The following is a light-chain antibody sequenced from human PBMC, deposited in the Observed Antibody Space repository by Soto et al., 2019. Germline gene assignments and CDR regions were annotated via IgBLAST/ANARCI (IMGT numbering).Light chain of an antibody. Sequence: QLVLTQPPSVSGAPGQRVTLSCTGSSSNIGAGYDVHWYQQLPGTAPKLLIYGDNNRPSGVPDRLSASKSGTSASLAITGLQPEDEADYYCQSYDSSLSEVVFGGGTKLTVL. V-gene: IGLV1-40*01. CDR2: GDN. CDR1: SSNIGAGYD. J-gene: IGLJ3*02. CDR3: QSYDSSLSEVV.